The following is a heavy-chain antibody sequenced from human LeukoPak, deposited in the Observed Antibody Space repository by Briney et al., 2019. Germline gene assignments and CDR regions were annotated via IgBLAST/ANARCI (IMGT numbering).Heavy chain of an antibody. CDR1: GFNFCGYA. CDR3: ARSGNYYDSSGSSGYFDY. V-gene: IGHV3-30-3*01. Sequence: PGGSLRLSCGASGFNFCGYAMHRVRQAPGKGLEWVAGISYDGVNKYYTDSVKGRFTISRGNSKNTLYLQMNSLRPEDTAVYYCARSGNYYDSSGSSGYFDYWGQGTLVTVSS. D-gene: IGHD3-22*01. J-gene: IGHJ4*02. CDR2: ISYDGVNK.